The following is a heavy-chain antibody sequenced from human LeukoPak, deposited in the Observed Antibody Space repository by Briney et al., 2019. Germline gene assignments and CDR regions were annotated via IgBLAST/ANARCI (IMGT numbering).Heavy chain of an antibody. CDR3: ARRGRNNWFDP. CDR2: IYYSGST. Sequence: SETLSLTCTVSGGSISSYYWSWIRQPPGKGLEWIGYIYYSGSTNYNPSLKSRVTISVDTPKNQFSLKLSSVTAADTAVYYCARRGRNNWFDPWGQGTLVTVSS. D-gene: IGHD1-26*01. V-gene: IGHV4-59*08. CDR1: GGSISSYY. J-gene: IGHJ5*02.